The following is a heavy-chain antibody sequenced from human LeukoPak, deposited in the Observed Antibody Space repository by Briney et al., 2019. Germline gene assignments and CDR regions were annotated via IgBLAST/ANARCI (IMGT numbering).Heavy chain of an antibody. V-gene: IGHV3-21*01. J-gene: IGHJ5*02. CDR1: GFTFSSYS. CDR2: ISSSSSYI. CDR3: ARDRLPYCSSTSCYYNWFDP. D-gene: IGHD2-2*01. Sequence: GGSLGLSCAASGFTFSSYSMNWVRQAPGKGLEWVSSISSSSSYIYYADSVKGRFTISRDNAKNSLYLQMNSLRAEDTAVYYCARDRLPYCSSTSCYYNWFDPWGQGTLVTVSS.